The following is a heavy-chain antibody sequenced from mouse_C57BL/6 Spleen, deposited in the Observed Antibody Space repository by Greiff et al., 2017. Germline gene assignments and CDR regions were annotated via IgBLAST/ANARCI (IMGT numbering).Heavy chain of an antibody. CDR2: IYPRSGNT. CDR1: GYTFTSYG. CDR3: ARSGLRMAMDY. D-gene: IGHD2-2*01. Sequence: VQLQQSGAELARPGASVKLSCKASGYTFTSYGISWVKQRTGQGLEWIGEIYPRSGNTYYNEKFKGKATLTADKSSSPAYMELRSLTSEDSAVYFCARSGLRMAMDYWGQGTSVTVSS. V-gene: IGHV1-81*01. J-gene: IGHJ4*01.